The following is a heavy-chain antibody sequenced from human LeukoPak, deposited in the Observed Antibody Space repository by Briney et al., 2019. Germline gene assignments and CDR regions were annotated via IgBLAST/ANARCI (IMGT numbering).Heavy chain of an antibody. J-gene: IGHJ4*02. CDR2: ISSSSSYI. CDR1: GFTFSSYS. CDR3: ARQGSRDSWVFDY. V-gene: IGHV3-21*01. D-gene: IGHD2-15*01. Sequence: PGGSLRLSCAASGFTFSSYSMNWVRQAPGKGLEWVSSISSSSSYIYYADSVKGRFTISRDNAKNSLYLQMNSLRAEDTAVYYCARQGSRDSWVFDYWGQGTLATVSS.